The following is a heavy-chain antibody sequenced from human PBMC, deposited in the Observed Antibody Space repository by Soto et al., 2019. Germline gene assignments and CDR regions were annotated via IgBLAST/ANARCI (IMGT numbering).Heavy chain of an antibody. D-gene: IGHD6-25*01. J-gene: IGHJ4*02. V-gene: IGHV3-21*01. CDR2: ITSGNSYI. CDR1: GFIFTSYT. Sequence: GGSLRLSCAASGFIFTSYTMNWVLQAPGKGLEWVASITSGNSYIYYADSVKGRFTISRDNAKKSVYLQMNSLRADDTGVFYCARGSSSEPIDYWGQGTLVTVSS. CDR3: ARGSSSEPIDY.